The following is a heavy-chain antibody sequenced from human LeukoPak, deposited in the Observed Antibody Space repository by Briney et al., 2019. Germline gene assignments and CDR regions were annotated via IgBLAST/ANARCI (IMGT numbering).Heavy chain of an antibody. CDR3: AKSIIDDSSGYYDAGDY. V-gene: IGHV3-23*01. D-gene: IGHD3-22*01. Sequence: GGSLRLSCAASGFTFSNYAMSWVRQAPGKGLEWVSAISSASGSTYYADSVKGRFTISRDNSKNTLYLQMNSLRAEDTAVYYCAKSIIDDSSGYYDAGDYWGQGTLVTVSS. CDR2: ISSASGST. CDR1: GFTFSNYA. J-gene: IGHJ4*02.